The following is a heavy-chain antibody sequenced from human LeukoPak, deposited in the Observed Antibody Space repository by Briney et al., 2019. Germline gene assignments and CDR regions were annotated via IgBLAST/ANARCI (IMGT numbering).Heavy chain of an antibody. D-gene: IGHD7-27*01. Sequence: ASVKVSCKASGYTFTGYSVHWVRQTPGQGLEWMGWINPNTGGTQYAQMFQGRVTMTRDTSISTAYMDLSRLGSDDTAVYFCATELTGDSALDYWGQGTLVTVSS. CDR2: INPNTGGT. V-gene: IGHV1-2*02. CDR3: ATELTGDSALDY. CDR1: GYTFTGYS. J-gene: IGHJ4*02.